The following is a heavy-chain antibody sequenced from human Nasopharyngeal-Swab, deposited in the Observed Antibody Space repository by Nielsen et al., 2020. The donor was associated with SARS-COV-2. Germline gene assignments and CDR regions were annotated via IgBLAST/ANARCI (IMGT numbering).Heavy chain of an antibody. Sequence: GESLKISCQASGYTFTSFWIGWVRQMPGKGLEWMGIIFPGDSETRYSPSFQGQVTISADKSITTAYLQWRSLKASDTAMYYCARVATTNYFDYWGQGTLVTVSS. D-gene: IGHD5-12*01. CDR3: ARVATTNYFDY. CDR1: GYTFTSFW. CDR2: IFPGDSET. V-gene: IGHV5-51*01. J-gene: IGHJ4*02.